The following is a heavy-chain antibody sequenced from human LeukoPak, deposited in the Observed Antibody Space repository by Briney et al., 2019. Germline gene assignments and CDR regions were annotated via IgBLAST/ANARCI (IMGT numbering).Heavy chain of an antibody. D-gene: IGHD3-3*01. CDR2: INPSGGAT. CDR1: GYTFTSYY. J-gene: IGHJ4*02. CDR3: ARAARSGAAVPFDY. V-gene: IGHV1-46*01. Sequence: ASVKVSCKASGYTFTSYYMHWVRQAPGQGLEWMGLINPSGGATWYAQKFQGRVTITRNTSISTAYMELSSLRSEDTAVYYCARAARSGAAVPFDYWGQGTLVTVSS.